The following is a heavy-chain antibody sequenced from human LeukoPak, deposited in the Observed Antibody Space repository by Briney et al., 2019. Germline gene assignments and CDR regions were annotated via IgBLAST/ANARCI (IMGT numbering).Heavy chain of an antibody. CDR2: ISSTSSTI. J-gene: IGHJ4*02. D-gene: IGHD5-12*01. CDR1: GFTLSTYN. Sequence: PGGSLRLSCAASGFTLSTYNMNWVRQAPGKGLEWVSYISSTSSTIYYADPVRGRFTISRDNAQNSLYLQMNSLRDEDTAMYYCMRDVTGYPYWGQGTLVTVSS. V-gene: IGHV3-48*02. CDR3: MRDVTGYPY.